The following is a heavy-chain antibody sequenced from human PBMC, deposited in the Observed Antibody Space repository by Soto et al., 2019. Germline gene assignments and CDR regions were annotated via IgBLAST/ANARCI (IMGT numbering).Heavy chain of an antibody. J-gene: IGHJ4*02. CDR1: GFSFSSYG. D-gene: IGHD2-21*02. CDR2: ISYVGSNK. V-gene: IGHV3-30*18. Sequence: GGSLTLSCPLCGFSFSSYGMLWVRQAPGKGLEWVAVISYVGSNKYYADSVKGRFTIAKDNTKNTLYLQMNSLRAEDTAVYYCAKKVGAYGRGDCYRDYIDFWGQGTLVTVSS. CDR3: AKKVGAYGRGDCYRDYIDF.